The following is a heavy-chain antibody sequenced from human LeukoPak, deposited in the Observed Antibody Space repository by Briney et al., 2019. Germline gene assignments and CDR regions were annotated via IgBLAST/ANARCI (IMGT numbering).Heavy chain of an antibody. V-gene: IGHV4-59*01. D-gene: IGHD3-22*01. CDR1: GGSISSYY. Sequence: SETLSLTCTVSGGSISSYYWSWIRQPPGKGLEWIGYIYYSGSTNYNPSLKSRVTISVDTSKNQFSLKLSSVTAADTAVYYCARSIVPRNYYDSSGYSPGGYGMDVWGQGTTVTVSS. CDR3: ARSIVPRNYYDSSGYSPGGYGMDV. CDR2: IYYSGST. J-gene: IGHJ6*02.